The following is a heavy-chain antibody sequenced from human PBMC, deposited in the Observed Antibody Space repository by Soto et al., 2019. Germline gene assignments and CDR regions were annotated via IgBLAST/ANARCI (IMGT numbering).Heavy chain of an antibody. V-gene: IGHV3-30-3*01. CDR3: AREIGGTAPDF. D-gene: IGHD2-21*02. CDR2: TPD. J-gene: IGHJ4*02. Sequence: TGGSLRLSCVASGFIFTDYQMHWVRQAPGKGLEWVGTPDHCAEFVEGRFTISRDNSKNTLYLQMTNLRPEDTAVYFCAREIGGTAPDFWGQGTMVTVSS. CDR1: GFIFTDYQ.